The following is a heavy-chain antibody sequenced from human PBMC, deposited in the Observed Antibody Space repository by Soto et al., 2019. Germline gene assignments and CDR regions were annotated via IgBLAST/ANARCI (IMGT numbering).Heavy chain of an antibody. J-gene: IGHJ6*02. D-gene: IGHD1-1*01. Sequence: GGSLRLSCAASGFTFSSYAMHWVRQAPGKGLEWVAVISYDGSNKYYADSVKGRFTISRDNSKNTLYLQMNSLRAEDTAVYYCARDLGFGTEYYYYGMDVWGQGTTVTVSS. CDR3: ARDLGFGTEYYYYGMDV. CDR1: GFTFSSYA. V-gene: IGHV3-30-3*01. CDR2: ISYDGSNK.